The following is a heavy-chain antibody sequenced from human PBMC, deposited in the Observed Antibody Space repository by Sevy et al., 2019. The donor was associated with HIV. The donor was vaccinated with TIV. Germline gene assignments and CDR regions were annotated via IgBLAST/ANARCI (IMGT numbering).Heavy chain of an antibody. CDR2: IISFFDMT. J-gene: IGHJ4*02. CDR3: ARGGGSGWYYFDS. Sequence: ASVKVSCKASGGTISRDGISWVRQAPGQVLEWMGGIISFFDMTNYAQKFQGRVTISADESTSTVYMELSSLRVEDTAVYYCARGGGSGWYYFDSWGQGTLVTVSS. CDR1: GGTISRDG. V-gene: IGHV1-69*13. D-gene: IGHD6-19*01.